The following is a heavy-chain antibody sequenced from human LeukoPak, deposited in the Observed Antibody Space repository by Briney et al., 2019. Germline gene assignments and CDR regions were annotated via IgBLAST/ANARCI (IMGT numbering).Heavy chain of an antibody. Sequence: SETLSLTCTVSGGSISSYYWSWIRQPPGKGLELIGYIYYSGSTNYNPSLKSRGTISVDTSKNQFSLKLSSVTAADTAVYYCARLGGYYYDSSGPWGQGTLVTVSS. J-gene: IGHJ5*02. V-gene: IGHV4-59*01. CDR2: IYYSGST. CDR1: GGSISSYY. CDR3: ARLGGYYYDSSGP. D-gene: IGHD3-22*01.